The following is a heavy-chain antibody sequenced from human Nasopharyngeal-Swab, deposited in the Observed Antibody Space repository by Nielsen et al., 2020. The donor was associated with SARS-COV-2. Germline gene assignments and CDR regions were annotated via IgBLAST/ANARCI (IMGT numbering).Heavy chain of an antibody. CDR1: GFTFSDYA. D-gene: IGHD6-13*01. V-gene: IGHV3-21*01. J-gene: IGHJ4*02. CDR3: ARGGWEGIAAADTRVY. Sequence: GESLKISCVASGFTFSDYAVNWVRQAPGKGLEWVSSISSSSSYIYYADSVKGRFTISRDNAKNSLYLQMNSLRAEDTAVYYCARGGWEGIAAADTRVYWGQGTLVTVSS. CDR2: ISSSSSYI.